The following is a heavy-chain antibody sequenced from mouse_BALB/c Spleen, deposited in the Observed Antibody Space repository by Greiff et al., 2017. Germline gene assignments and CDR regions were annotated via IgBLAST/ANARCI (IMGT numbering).Heavy chain of an antibody. CDR1: GFTFSSFG. CDR2: ISSGSSTI. D-gene: IGHD2-1*01. CDR3: ASGAYGNYGFAY. Sequence: EVKVVESGGGLVQPGGSRKLSCAASGFTFSSFGMHWVRQAPEKGLEWVAYISSGSSTIYYADTVKGRFTISRDNPKNTLFLQMTSLRSEDTAMYYCASGAYGNYGFAYWGQGTLVTVSA. J-gene: IGHJ3*01. V-gene: IGHV5-17*02.